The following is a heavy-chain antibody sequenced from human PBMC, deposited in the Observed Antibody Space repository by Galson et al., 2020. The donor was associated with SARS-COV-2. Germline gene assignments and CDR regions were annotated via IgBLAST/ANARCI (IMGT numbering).Heavy chain of an antibody. V-gene: IGHV3-23*01. J-gene: IGHJ6*02. D-gene: IGHD3-10*01. CDR1: GFTFSNFA. Sequence: GESLKISCAASGFTFSNFALSWVRQAPGKGLEWVSAISSSDTTYYADSVRGRFTISRDNSKNTLYLQMNSLRAEETAVYYCAKRITVVRGGYYYYGMDGWGQGTTVTVSS. CDR2: ISSSDTT. CDR3: AKRITVVRGGYYYYGMDG.